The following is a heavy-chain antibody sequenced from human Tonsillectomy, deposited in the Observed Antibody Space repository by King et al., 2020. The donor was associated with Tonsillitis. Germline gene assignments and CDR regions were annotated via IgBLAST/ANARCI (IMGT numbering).Heavy chain of an antibody. CDR2: IKSKTDGGTI. CDR3: TAAGLGDYGDYLDAFDI. D-gene: IGHD4-17*01. Sequence: VQLVESGGGLVKPGGSIRLSCAASGFTLSNAWMSWVRQAPGKGLEWVGRIKSKTDGGTIDYAAPVNGRFTISRDDSKNTMYLQMNSLKTEDTGVYYCTAAGLGDYGDYLDAFDIWGQGTMVTVSS. CDR1: GFTLSNAW. J-gene: IGHJ3*02. V-gene: IGHV3-15*01.